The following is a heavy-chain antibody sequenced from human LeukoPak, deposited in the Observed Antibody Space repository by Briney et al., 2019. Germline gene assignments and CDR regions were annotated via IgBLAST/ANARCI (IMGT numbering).Heavy chain of an antibody. J-gene: IGHJ4*02. CDR2: INHNGST. V-gene: IGHV4-34*01. D-gene: IGHD4-11*01. CDR3: ARVSDYSNFFDY. Sequence: PSETLSLTCAVYGGSFSGYYWSWIRQPPGKGLEWIGEINHNGSTNYNPSLKSRVTISVDTSKNQFSLKLSSVTAADTAVYYCARVSDYSNFFDYWGQGTLVTVSS. CDR1: GGSFSGYY.